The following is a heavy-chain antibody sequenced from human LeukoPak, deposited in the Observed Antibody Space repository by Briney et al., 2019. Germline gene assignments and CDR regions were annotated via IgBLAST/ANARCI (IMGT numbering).Heavy chain of an antibody. D-gene: IGHD3-3*01. J-gene: IGHJ4*02. Sequence: PSETLSLTCTVSGGSISSYYWSWIRQPAGKGLEWIGRIYTSGSTNYNPSLKSRATMSVDTSKNQFSLKLSSVTAADTAVYYCAIESDFWSGAYFDYWGQGTLVTVSS. CDR1: GGSISSYY. V-gene: IGHV4-4*07. CDR2: IYTSGST. CDR3: AIESDFWSGAYFDY.